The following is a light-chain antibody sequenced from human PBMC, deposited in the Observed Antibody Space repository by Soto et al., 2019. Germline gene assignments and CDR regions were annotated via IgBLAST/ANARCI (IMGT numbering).Light chain of an antibody. V-gene: IGKV1-39*01. CDR1: QSISVS. J-gene: IGKJ2*01. CDR3: QQTYRTPYT. Sequence: DIQMTQSPSSLSVSIGDTITITCRSSQSISVSRNWYQKKPGTPPKLLIYAASNLQSGVPSRFIGRGSGTDFTLTISSLQPEDFASYYCQQTYRTPYTFGQGTNLEI. CDR2: AAS.